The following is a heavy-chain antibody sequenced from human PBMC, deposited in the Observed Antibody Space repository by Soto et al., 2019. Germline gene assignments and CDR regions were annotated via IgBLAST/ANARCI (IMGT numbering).Heavy chain of an antibody. Sequence: EVQLLESGGGLVQPGGSRRLSCVASGFTFRSFAMSWVRQAPGKGLEWVSGITGSGGSTYSADSVKGRFTISRDNSKNTLYLEMNRLRAEDTAVYHCARARDYYGAGYDYWGQGILVTVSS. CDR3: ARARDYYGAGYDY. CDR2: ITGSGGST. J-gene: IGHJ4*02. CDR1: GFTFRSFA. D-gene: IGHD3-10*01. V-gene: IGHV3-23*01.